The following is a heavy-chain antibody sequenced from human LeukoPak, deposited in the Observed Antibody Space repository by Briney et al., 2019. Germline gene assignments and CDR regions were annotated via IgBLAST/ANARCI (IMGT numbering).Heavy chain of an antibody. D-gene: IGHD6-13*01. J-gene: IGHJ4*02. V-gene: IGHV4-34*01. CDR1: GGSLSGYY. Sequence: PSETLSLTCAVYGGSLSGYYWSWIRQPPGKGLEWIGEINHSGSTNYNPSLKSRVTISIDTSKNQFPLKLSSVTAADTAVYYCARSGYSSSWYVHWGQGTLVTVSS. CDR3: ARSGYSSSWYVH. CDR2: INHSGST.